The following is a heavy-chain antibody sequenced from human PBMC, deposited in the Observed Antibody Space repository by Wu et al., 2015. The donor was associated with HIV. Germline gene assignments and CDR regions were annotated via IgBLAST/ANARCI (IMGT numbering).Heavy chain of an antibody. CDR3: ASAIYCSSTSCYPLYYYYYGMDV. CDR2: IIPIFGTA. D-gene: IGHD2-2*01. Sequence: QVQLVQSGAEVKKPGSSVKVSCKASGGTFSSYAISWVRQAPGQGLEWMGGIIPIFGTANYAQKFQGRVTITTDESTSTAYMELSSLRSEDTAVYYCASAIYCSSTSCYPLYYYYYGMDVWGQGTTVTVSS. J-gene: IGHJ6*02. CDR1: GGTFSSYA. V-gene: IGHV1-69*05.